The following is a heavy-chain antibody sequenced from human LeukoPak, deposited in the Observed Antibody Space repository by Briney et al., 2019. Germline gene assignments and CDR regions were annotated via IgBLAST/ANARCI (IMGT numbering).Heavy chain of an antibody. V-gene: IGHV4-59*08. CDR2: IYYSGST. CDR1: GGSISSYY. D-gene: IGHD3-22*01. J-gene: IGHJ4*02. CDR3: ARAKDYYDTSRYYWLYYFDY. Sequence: SETLSLTCTVSGGSISSYYWSWIRQPPGKGLEWIGYIYYSGSTNYNPSLKSRVTISVDTSKNQFSLKLDSVTAADTAVYYCARAKDYYDTSRYYWLYYFDYWGQGTLVTVSS.